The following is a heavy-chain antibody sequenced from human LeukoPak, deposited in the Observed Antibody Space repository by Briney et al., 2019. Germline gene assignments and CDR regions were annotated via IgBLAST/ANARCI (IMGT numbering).Heavy chain of an antibody. CDR2: IYHTGST. CDR3: ARRGRNSSGWQDYL. V-gene: IGHV4-59*07. Sequence: SDTLSLTCTVSGGSISSYYWSWIRQPPGHGLEWIANIYHTGSTNYNPSLSSRVTISIDTAKNQFSLKLTSVTAADTAVYYCARRGRNSSGWQDYLWGQGTLVTVSS. D-gene: IGHD6-25*01. J-gene: IGHJ4*02. CDR1: GGSISSYY.